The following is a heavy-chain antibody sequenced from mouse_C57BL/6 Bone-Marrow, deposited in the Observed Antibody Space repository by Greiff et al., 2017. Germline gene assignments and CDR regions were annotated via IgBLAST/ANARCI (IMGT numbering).Heavy chain of an antibody. D-gene: IGHD1-1*01. J-gene: IGHJ2*01. V-gene: IGHV14-4*01. CDR2: IDPENGDT. CDR1: GFNIKDDY. Sequence: EVQLQQSGAELVRPGASVKLSCTASGFNIKDDYMHWVKQRPEQGLEWIGWIDPENGDTEYASKFQGKATITADTSSNTAYLQLSSLTSEDTAVYYCTTRGYGSSPRWGQGTTLTVSS. CDR3: TTRGYGSSPR.